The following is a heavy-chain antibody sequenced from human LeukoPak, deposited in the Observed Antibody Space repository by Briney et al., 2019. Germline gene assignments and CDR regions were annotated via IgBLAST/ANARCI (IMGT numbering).Heavy chain of an antibody. V-gene: IGHV4-4*02. CDR2: IDHSGRT. Sequence: PSGTLSLTCAVSGGSSSSSNWWNWVRQPPGKGPEWIGEIDHSGRTNYNPSLKSRVTISVDKSKNQISLKLSSVTAADTAVYYCASKEYYYYGMDVWGQGTTVTVSS. CDR1: GGSSSSSNW. CDR3: ASKEYYYYGMDV. J-gene: IGHJ6*01.